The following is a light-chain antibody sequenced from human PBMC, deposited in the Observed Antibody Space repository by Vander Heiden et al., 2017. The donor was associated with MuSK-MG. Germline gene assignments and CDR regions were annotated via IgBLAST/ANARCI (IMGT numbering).Light chain of an antibody. J-gene: IGKJ2*02. Sequence: DLQLTQSPSFLSAYVGDRVTITCRARQGIRSFFAWYQQKPGKAPKLLIYDTSTWQSGVPSRFSGSGYGTEFTLTISSRQPEDFASYYCQQHKDYPPCTFGQGTKLDIK. CDR3: QQHKDYPPCT. V-gene: IGKV1-9*01. CDR1: QGIRSF. CDR2: DTS.